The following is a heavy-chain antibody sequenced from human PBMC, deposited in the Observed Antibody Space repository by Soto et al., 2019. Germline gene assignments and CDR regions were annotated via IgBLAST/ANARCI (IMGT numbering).Heavy chain of an antibody. J-gene: IGHJ6*02. V-gene: IGHV1-18*04. CDR3: ARDREYYYDSSGNYYYHYGLDV. D-gene: IGHD3-22*01. Sequence: QVRLVESGAEVKKPGASVKVSCKASGYTFTDYGISWVRQAPGQGLEWMGWISGYNGNTKYAQKFQSRVTMTADTPTNTAYMELRSLRSDDTAVYYCARDREYYYDSSGNYYYHYGLDVWGQGTTVTVS. CDR2: ISGYNGNT. CDR1: GYTFTDYG.